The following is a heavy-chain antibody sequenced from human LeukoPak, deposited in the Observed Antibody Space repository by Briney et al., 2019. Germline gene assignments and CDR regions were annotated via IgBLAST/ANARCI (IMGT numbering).Heavy chain of an antibody. Sequence: SVKVSCKASGGTFSSYAISWVRQAPGQGLEWMGGIIPIFGTANYAQKFQGRVTITAGKSTSTAYMELSSLRSEDTAVYYCARRRRDAFDIWGQGTMVTVSS. CDR2: IIPIFGTA. J-gene: IGHJ3*02. CDR3: ARRRRDAFDI. V-gene: IGHV1-69*06. CDR1: GGTFSSYA.